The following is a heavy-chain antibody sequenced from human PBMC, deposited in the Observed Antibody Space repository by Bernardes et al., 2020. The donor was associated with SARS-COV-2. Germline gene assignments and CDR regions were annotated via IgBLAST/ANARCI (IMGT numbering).Heavy chain of an antibody. CDR3: ARRVDSRGDI. D-gene: IGHD2-15*01. V-gene: IGHV5-51*01. CDR1: GYRFTSYW. J-gene: IGHJ3*02. CDR2: VDPNDSEA. Sequence: GESLKSSCRASGYRFTSYWIGWVRQTPGRGLEYMGIVDPNDSEARYSPSFQGQVTMSADKSISTAYLQWSSLRASDTATYYCARRVDSRGDIWGQGTKVTVSS.